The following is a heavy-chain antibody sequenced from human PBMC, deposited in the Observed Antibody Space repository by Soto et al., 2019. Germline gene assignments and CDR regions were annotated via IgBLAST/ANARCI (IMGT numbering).Heavy chain of an antibody. J-gene: IGHJ6*03. D-gene: IGHD4-17*01. CDR2: IYPGDSDT. CDR1: GYSFTSYW. CDR3: AVNSHRAFYDGYLGLVYYLAV. V-gene: IGHV5-51*01. Sequence: PGESLKISCKGSGYSFTSYWIGWVRQMPGKGLEWMGIIYPGDSDTRYSPSFQGQVTISADKSISTASLQWSSLKASDTAMYYCAVNSHRAFYDGYLGLVYYLAVWSQGTTVTVSS.